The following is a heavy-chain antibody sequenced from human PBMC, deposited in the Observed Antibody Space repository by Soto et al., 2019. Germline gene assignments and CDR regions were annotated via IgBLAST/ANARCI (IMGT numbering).Heavy chain of an antibody. CDR2: IYPGDSDT. CDR3: ARHGCSSTSCYYYMDV. J-gene: IGHJ6*03. Sequence: PGESLKISCKGSGYSFTSYWIGWVRQMPGKGLEWMGIIYPGDSDTRYSPSFQGQVTISADKSISTAYLQWSSLKASDTAMYYCARHGCSSTSCYYYMDVWGKGTTVTVSS. D-gene: IGHD2-2*01. CDR1: GYSFTSYW. V-gene: IGHV5-51*01.